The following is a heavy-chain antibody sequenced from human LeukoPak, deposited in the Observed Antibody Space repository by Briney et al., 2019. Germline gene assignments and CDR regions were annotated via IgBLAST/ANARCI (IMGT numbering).Heavy chain of an antibody. J-gene: IGHJ5*02. CDR3: TRPFMVRGVDNWFDP. CDR2: IRSKANSYAT. CDR1: GFTFSGSD. V-gene: IGHV3-73*01. Sequence: GGSLKLSCAAYGFTFSGSDMHWDRQASGKGLEWVGRIRSKANSYATAYAASVKGRFTISRDDSKNTAYLQMNSLKTEDTAVYYCTRPFMVRGVDNWFDPWGQGPLVTVSS. D-gene: IGHD3-10*01.